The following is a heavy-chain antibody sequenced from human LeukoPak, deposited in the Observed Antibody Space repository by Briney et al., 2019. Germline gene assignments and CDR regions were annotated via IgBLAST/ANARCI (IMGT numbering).Heavy chain of an antibody. CDR3: ARRLIITLWAFDI. Sequence: GSLRLSCTASGFTFGDYAMSWVRQAPGKGLEWIGEINHSGSTNYNPSLKSRVTISVDTSKNQFSLKLSPVTAADTAVYYCARRLIITLWAFDIWGQGTMVTVSS. J-gene: IGHJ3*02. CDR1: GFTFGDYA. V-gene: IGHV4-34*01. CDR2: INHSGST. D-gene: IGHD3-10*01.